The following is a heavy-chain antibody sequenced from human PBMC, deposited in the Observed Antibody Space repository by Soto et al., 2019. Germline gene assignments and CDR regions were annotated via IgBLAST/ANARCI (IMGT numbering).Heavy chain of an antibody. D-gene: IGHD3-10*01. Sequence: QVQLVQSGAEVKKPGSSVKVSCKASGGTFSSYTISWVRQAPGQGLEWMGRIIPNVAIANFAQKFRGRVKITAEKSTATGKGGVGRLGFGDTAGFLWATFTGGGQGYWGQGTLVTVSS. V-gene: IGHV1-69*02. J-gene: IGHJ4*02. CDR3: ATFTGGGQGY. CDR1: GGTFSSYT. CDR2: IIPNVAIA.